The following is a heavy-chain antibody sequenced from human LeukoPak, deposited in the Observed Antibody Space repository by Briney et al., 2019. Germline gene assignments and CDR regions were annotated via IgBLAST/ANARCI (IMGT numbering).Heavy chain of an antibody. V-gene: IGHV4-61*01. D-gene: IGHD4-23*01. CDR3: ARVSGGNGDAFDI. Sequence: SETLSLACAVSGYSISSGYYWSWIRQPPGKGLEWIGYIYYSGSTNYNPSLKSRVTISVDTSKNQFSLKLSSVTAADTAVYYCARVSGGNGDAFDIWGQGTMVTVSS. CDR2: IYYSGST. J-gene: IGHJ3*02. CDR1: GYSISSGYY.